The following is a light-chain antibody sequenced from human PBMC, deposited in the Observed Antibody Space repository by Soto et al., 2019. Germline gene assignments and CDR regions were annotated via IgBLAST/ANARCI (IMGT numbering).Light chain of an antibody. Sequence: DIQMTQSPSSLSASVGDRVTITCRASQSIGKYLSWFQQTPGNAPKLLIFAASSLQSGVPSRFSGSRSGPDFTLTISSLQPEDFATYYCQQSYSSPPTFGQGTKVDIK. CDR1: QSIGKY. CDR2: AAS. CDR3: QQSYSSPPT. J-gene: IGKJ1*01. V-gene: IGKV1-39*01.